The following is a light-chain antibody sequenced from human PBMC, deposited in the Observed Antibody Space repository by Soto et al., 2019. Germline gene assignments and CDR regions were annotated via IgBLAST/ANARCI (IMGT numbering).Light chain of an antibody. Sequence: EIVLTHSPATLSFSPGERATLSCSASQSVSSYLAWYQQKPRQAPRLIIYDTSNRATGIPARFSGSGSGTDFTPTISSLEPEDFAVYYCQQSSNWPPITCGQGTRLEI. CDR3: QQSSNWPPIT. J-gene: IGKJ5*01. V-gene: IGKV3-11*01. CDR1: QSVSSY. CDR2: DTS.